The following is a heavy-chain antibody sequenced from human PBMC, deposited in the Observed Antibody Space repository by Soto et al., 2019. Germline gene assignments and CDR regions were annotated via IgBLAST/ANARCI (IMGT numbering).Heavy chain of an antibody. V-gene: IGHV3-74*01. CDR3: TRWDCNGANAFHI. Sequence: EVQLVESEGGLVQPGGSLRLSCAASGFTIDSSWMHWVRQAAGKGLAWVSRINGDGTRTSYADSVRGRFTISRDNAKNTVYLQMDSLRVEDTAVYYCTRWDCNGANAFHIWGQGTMVTVSS. J-gene: IGHJ3*02. D-gene: IGHD2-21*01. CDR1: GFTIDSSW. CDR2: INGDGTRT.